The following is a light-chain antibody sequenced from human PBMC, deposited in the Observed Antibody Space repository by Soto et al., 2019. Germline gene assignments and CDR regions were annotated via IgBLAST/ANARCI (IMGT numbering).Light chain of an antibody. J-gene: IGLJ1*01. CDR1: SSDVGGYNY. CDR2: DVS. Sequence: QSALTQPASVSGSPGQSITISCTGTSSDVGGYNYVSWYQQHPGKDPKLMIYDVSNRPSGVSNRFSGSKSGNTASLTISGLQAEDEADYYCSSYTSSSTLDVFGTGTKLTVL. CDR3: SSYTSSSTLDV. V-gene: IGLV2-14*01.